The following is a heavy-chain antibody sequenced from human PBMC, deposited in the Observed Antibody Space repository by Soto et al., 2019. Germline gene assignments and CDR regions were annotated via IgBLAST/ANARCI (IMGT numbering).Heavy chain of an antibody. CDR2: IFYSGSF. Sequence: QVQLQESGPGLVKPSQTLSLTCPVSGGAISSGTSYCSWIRQRPGKGLEWLGYIFYSGSFYYTPSLRGRVMILADTSKDQFTLRLSSVTAADTAVYYCARAPESPAILRVAMPYFFDYWRQGALVTVSS. V-gene: IGHV4-31*03. J-gene: IGHJ4*02. CDR3: ARAPESPAILRVAMPYFFDY. D-gene: IGHD3-3*01. CDR1: GGAISSGTSY.